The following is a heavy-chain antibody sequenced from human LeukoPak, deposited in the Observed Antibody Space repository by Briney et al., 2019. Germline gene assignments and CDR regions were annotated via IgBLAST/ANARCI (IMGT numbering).Heavy chain of an antibody. D-gene: IGHD3-16*01. Sequence: PGGSLRLSCAASGFTFSSCSMHWVRQAPGKGPEFVSVIGGGGVTTFYADSVKDRFTISRDNSKNTLYLEMGSLRAEDMAVYYCAREGGGSWLWYYDLWGRGTLVTVSS. CDR2: IGGGGVTT. CDR3: AREGGGSWLWYYDL. V-gene: IGHV3-64*02. J-gene: IGHJ2*01. CDR1: GFTFSSCS.